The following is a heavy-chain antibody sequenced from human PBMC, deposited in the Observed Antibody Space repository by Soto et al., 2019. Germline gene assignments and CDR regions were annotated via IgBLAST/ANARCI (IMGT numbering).Heavy chain of an antibody. CDR1: GGSISSSSYY. CDR2: IYYSGST. CDR3: ARHVRIGYSTKHYYGMDV. V-gene: IGHV4-39*01. D-gene: IGHD6-13*01. Sequence: SETLSLTCTVSGGSISSSSYYWGWIRQPPGKGLEWIGSIYYSGSTYYNPSLKSRVTISVDTSKNQFSPELSSVTAADTAVYYCARHVRIGYSTKHYYGMDVWGQGTTVTVSS. J-gene: IGHJ6*02.